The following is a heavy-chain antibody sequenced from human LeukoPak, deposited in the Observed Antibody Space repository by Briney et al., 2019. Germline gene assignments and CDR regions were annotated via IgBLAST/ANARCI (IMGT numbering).Heavy chain of an antibody. CDR2: IIPILGIA. J-gene: IGHJ5*02. CDR1: GGTFSSYA. V-gene: IGHV1-69*04. Sequence: SVTVSCTASGGTFSSYAISWVRQAPGQGLEWMGRIIPILGIANYAQKFQGRVTITADKSTSTAYMELSSLRSEDTAVYYCAREGPWIQLWSSFDPWGQGTLVTVSS. CDR3: AREGPWIQLWSSFDP. D-gene: IGHD5-18*01.